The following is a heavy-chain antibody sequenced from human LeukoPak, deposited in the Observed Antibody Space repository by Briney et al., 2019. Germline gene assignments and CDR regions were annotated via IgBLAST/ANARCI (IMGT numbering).Heavy chain of an antibody. CDR1: GGSISSGSYY. V-gene: IGHV4-61*02. J-gene: IGHJ3*02. Sequence: SETLSLTCTVSGGSISSGSYYWSWIRQPAGKGLEWIGRIYTSGSTNYNPSLKSRVTISVDTSKNQFSLKLSSVTAADTAVYYCARGGEYYYDSSDRRQAFDIWGQGTMVTVSS. CDR3: ARGGEYYYDSSDRRQAFDI. D-gene: IGHD3-22*01. CDR2: IYTSGST.